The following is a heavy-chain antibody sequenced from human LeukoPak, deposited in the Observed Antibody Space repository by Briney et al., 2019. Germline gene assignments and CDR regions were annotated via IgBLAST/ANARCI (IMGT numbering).Heavy chain of an antibody. J-gene: IGHJ4*02. CDR2: ISGSSETI. V-gene: IGHV3-48*02. CDR1: GFTFSTYS. CDR3: ARTPPTAGLTTRGVGSDY. D-gene: IGHD4-11*01. Sequence: GGSLRLSCAASGFTFSTYSVNWVRQAPGKGLEWVSYISGSSETIYYADSVKGRFTISRDSSKNSLYLQMNSLRDEDTAVYYCARTPPTAGLTTRGVGSDYWGQGTLVTVSS.